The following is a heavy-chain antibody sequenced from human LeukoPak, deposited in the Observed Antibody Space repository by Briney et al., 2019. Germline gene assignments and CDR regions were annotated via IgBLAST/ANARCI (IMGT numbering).Heavy chain of an antibody. V-gene: IGHV3-21*01. J-gene: IGHJ4*02. CDR2: ISSSSSYI. CDR3: ASVDSYGSGNYYTDVDY. CDR1: GFTFSSNS. D-gene: IGHD3-10*01. Sequence: AGSLRLSCAASGFTFSSNSMNWVRQAPGKGLEWASSISSSSSYIYYADSVKGRFTISRDNAKNSLYLQMSRLSAEETALYYCASVDSYGSGNYYTDVDYWGQGTLVTVSS.